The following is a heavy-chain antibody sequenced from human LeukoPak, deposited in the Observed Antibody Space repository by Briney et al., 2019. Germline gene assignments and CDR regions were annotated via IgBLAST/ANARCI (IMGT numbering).Heavy chain of an antibody. CDR1: GFTVSSTY. CDR3: TTDPYSNFDY. D-gene: IGHD4-11*01. CDR2: IYSGGNI. J-gene: IGHJ4*02. Sequence: GGSLRLSCAASGFTVSSTYMSWVRQAPGKGLEWVSVIYSGGNIYYIESVKGRFTISRDTSKNTLYLQMNSLRAEDTAVYYCTTDPYSNFDYWGQGTLVTVSS. V-gene: IGHV3-53*01.